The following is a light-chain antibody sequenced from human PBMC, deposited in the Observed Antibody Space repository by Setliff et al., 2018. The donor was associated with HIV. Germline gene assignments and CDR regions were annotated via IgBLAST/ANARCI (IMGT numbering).Light chain of an antibody. CDR2: AVN. V-gene: IGLV2-8*01. CDR3: SSYAGGDIYV. J-gene: IGLJ1*01. CDR1: RSDVGGYNY. Sequence: QSVLTQPPSASGSLGQSVTISCTGTRSDVGGYNYVPWYQIQPGKAPRLIIYAVNKRPSWVSNRFSASKSGNAAYLTVSGLQAEDEADYYCSSYAGGDIYVFGSGTKV.